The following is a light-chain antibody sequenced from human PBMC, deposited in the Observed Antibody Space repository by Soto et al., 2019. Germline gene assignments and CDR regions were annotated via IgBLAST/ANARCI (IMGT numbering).Light chain of an antibody. CDR2: DVS. Sequence: CVRPRAASGSGAPGQSITLSCPGTSSDVGGYNYVSWYQQHPGKAPKLMIYDVSNRPSGVSNRFSGSKSGNTASLTISGLQAEDEADYYCSSYTSSLFVFGTGTKVT. J-gene: IGLJ1*01. CDR3: SSYTSSLFV. V-gene: IGLV2-14*01. CDR1: SSDVGGYNY.